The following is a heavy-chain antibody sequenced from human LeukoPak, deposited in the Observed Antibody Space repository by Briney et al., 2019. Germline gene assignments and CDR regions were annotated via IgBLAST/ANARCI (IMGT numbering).Heavy chain of an antibody. V-gene: IGHV3-33*01. CDR1: GFTFSSYG. Sequence: GRSLRLSCAASGFTFSSYGMHWVRQAPGKGLEWVAVIWYDGSNKYYADSVKGRFTISRDNSKNTLYLQMNSLRAEDTAVYYCARRDGDNDRGFEYWGQGTLVIVSS. D-gene: IGHD4-23*01. J-gene: IGHJ4*02. CDR3: ARRDGDNDRGFEY. CDR2: IWYDGSNK.